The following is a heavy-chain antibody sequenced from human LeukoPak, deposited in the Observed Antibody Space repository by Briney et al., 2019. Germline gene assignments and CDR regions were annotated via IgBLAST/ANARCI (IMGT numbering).Heavy chain of an antibody. D-gene: IGHD4-23*01. V-gene: IGHV3-23*01. J-gene: IGHJ4*02. CDR3: AKGDYGGNSGPLDY. CDR2: ISGRGGST. CDR1: GFTFSSYA. Sequence: PGGSLRLSCAASGFTFSSYARGWVRQAPGKGLEWVSAISGRGGSTYYADSVKGRFTISRDNSKNTLYLQMNSLRAEDTAVYYCAKGDYGGNSGPLDYWGQGTLVTVSS.